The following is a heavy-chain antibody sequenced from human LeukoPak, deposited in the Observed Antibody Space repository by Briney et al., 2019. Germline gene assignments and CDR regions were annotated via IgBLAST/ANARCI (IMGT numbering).Heavy chain of an antibody. CDR3: ARDNWNYYYYYYYMDV. Sequence: GGPLLLSCAASGFTFSSYWMSWVRRPPGKGLGWVANIKQEGSEKYYVDSVKGGFTISRDNAKNSLYLQMNSLRAADTGVYYCARDNWNYYYYYYYMDVWGQGTTVTVSS. CDR2: IKQEGSEK. CDR1: GFTFSSYW. D-gene: IGHD1-7*01. J-gene: IGHJ6*03. V-gene: IGHV3-7*01.